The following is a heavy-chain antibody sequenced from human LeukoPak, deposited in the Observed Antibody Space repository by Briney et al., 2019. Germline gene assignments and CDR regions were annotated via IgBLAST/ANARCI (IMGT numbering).Heavy chain of an antibody. J-gene: IGHJ3*02. Sequence: PGGSLRLSWKGSGYSFTSYWIGWVRQMPGKGLEWMGIIYPGDSDTRYSPSFQDQVTISADKSISTAYLQWSSLRASHTAMYYCARRRGYQIRSNDAFDIWGQGTMVTVSS. V-gene: IGHV5-51*01. D-gene: IGHD5-12*01. CDR3: ARRRGYQIRSNDAFDI. CDR1: GYSFTSYW. CDR2: IYPGDSDT.